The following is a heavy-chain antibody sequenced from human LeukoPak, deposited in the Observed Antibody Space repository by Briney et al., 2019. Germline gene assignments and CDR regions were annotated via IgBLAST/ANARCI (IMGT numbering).Heavy chain of an antibody. CDR1: GGSISSSGYY. CDR2: ISTSGST. D-gene: IGHD3-22*01. CDR3: ARGDDSSGQGY. Sequence: SETLSLTCTVSGGSISSSGYYWGWIRQPPGKGLEWIGRISTSGSTNYNPSLKSRVTMSVDTSKNQFSLKLSSVTAADTAVYYCARGDDSSGQGYWGQGTLVTVSS. J-gene: IGHJ4*02. V-gene: IGHV4-61*05.